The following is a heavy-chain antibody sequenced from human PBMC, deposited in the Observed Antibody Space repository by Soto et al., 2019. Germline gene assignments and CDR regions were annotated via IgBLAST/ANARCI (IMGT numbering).Heavy chain of an antibody. J-gene: IGHJ5*02. Sequence: ASVKVSCKASGYTFTGYHMHWVRQAPGQGLEWMGWINPNTGDTNYPQKFQGRVTLTRDTSISIAYMELTTLRSDDTAVYFCARDKGQRFIVGATWGQGTLVTVSS. CDR3: ARDKGQRFIVGAT. D-gene: IGHD1-26*01. CDR1: GYTFTGYH. V-gene: IGHV1-2*02. CDR2: INPNTGDT.